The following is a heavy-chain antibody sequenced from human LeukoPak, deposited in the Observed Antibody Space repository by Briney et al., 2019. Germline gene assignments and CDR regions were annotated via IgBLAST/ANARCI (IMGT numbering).Heavy chain of an antibody. V-gene: IGHV5-51*01. J-gene: IGHJ4*02. CDR2: IYPGDSDT. D-gene: IGHD3-22*01. Sequence: GESLKISCKGSGYSFTSYWIGWVRQMPGKGLEWMGIIYPGDSDTRYSPSFQGQVTNSADKSISTAYLQWSSLKASDTAMYYCARHYFIGSSGYYLTNYFDYWGQGTLVTVSS. CDR1: GYSFTSYW. CDR3: ARHYFIGSSGYYLTNYFDY.